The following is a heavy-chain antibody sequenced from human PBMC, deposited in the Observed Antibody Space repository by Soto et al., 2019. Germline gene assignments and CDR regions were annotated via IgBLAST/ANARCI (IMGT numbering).Heavy chain of an antibody. D-gene: IGHD5-12*01. CDR1: GGSISSSSYY. CDR2: IYYSGST. CDR3: ARIRGYSGYDFDY. V-gene: IGHV4-39*01. Sequence: SETLSLTCTVSGGSISSSSYYWGWIRQPPGKGLEWIGSIYYSGSTYYNPSLKSRVTISVDTSKNQFSLKLSSVTAADTAVYYCARIRGYSGYDFDYWGQGTLVTVSS. J-gene: IGHJ4*02.